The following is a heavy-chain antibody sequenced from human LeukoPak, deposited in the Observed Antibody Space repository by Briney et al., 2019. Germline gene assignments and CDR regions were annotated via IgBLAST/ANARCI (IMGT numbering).Heavy chain of an antibody. J-gene: IGHJ4*02. Sequence: PGGSLRLSCAASGLTFSNYAMSWFRQAPGQGLEWVSGITSGFTPHYADSVKGRFTISRDNSKNTFHLQMNSLRAEDTAVYYCAKDYSDSRVGDVFFEYWGQGTLVTVFS. CDR2: ITSGFTP. CDR3: AKDYSDSRVGDVFFEY. CDR1: GLTFSNYA. D-gene: IGHD1-26*01. V-gene: IGHV3-23*01.